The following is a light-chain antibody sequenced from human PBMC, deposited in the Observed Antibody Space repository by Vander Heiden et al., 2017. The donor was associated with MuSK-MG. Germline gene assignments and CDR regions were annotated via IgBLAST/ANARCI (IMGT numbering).Light chain of an antibody. J-gene: IGLJ2*01. CDR2: GNS. CDR1: SANTGAGYD. V-gene: IGLV1-40*01. CDR3: QSYDSILSGSV. Sequence: QSLLTQPPSVSGAPAQRVTISCTGSSANTGAGYDVSWYQQLPGTAPKLLIYGNSNRPSGVPDRFSGSKSGTSASVASTGLQAEDEADYYCQSYDSILSGSVFGGGTKLTVL.